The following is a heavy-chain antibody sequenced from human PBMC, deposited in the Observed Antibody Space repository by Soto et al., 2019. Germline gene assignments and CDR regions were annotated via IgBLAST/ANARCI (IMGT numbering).Heavy chain of an antibody. D-gene: IGHD1-1*01. CDR3: VSQRQTSRRKNYVHF. CDR2: ISATGETT. J-gene: IGHJ4*02. Sequence: QVQLVESGGALVKPGGSLRLSCAASGFNFGDLYISWIRQAPGKGLEWVSFISATGETTYYADSVKGRFTISRDNAQKELDLQMNSLRVEATAIYSCVSQRQTSRRKNYVHFWGQGTLVTVAS. CDR1: GFNFGDLY. V-gene: IGHV3-11*01.